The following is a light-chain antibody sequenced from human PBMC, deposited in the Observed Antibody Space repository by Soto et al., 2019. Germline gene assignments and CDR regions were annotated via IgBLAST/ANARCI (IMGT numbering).Light chain of an antibody. CDR1: QSVSSNY. V-gene: IGKV3-20*01. Sequence: EIVLTQSPGTLSLAPGEIANLSCRAIQSVSSNYITWYQQKPGQAPRRLIFGASSRATGIPDRFSGSGSGTDFTPTISRLEPEDFAVYYFKQYRRXHPTCGQGTNV. CDR3: KQYRRXHPT. J-gene: IGKJ1*01. CDR2: GAS.